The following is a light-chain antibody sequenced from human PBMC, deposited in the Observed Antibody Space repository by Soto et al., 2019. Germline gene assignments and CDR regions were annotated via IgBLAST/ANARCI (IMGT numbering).Light chain of an antibody. J-gene: IGLJ2*01. Sequence: QSVLTQPPSASGSPGQSVTISCTGSSSDVGGYNYVSWYQHHPGKAPKLMIYEDSKRPSGVPDRFSGSKSGNTASLTVSGLQAEDEADYYCSSNADRNNFVVFGGGTQLTVL. CDR2: EDS. CDR3: SSNADRNNFVV. CDR1: SSDVGGYNY. V-gene: IGLV2-8*01.